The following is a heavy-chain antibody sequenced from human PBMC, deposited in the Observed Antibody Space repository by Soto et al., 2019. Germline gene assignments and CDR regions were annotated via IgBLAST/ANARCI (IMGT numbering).Heavy chain of an antibody. CDR1: GGSISSGGYY. CDR2: IYYSGST. CDR3: ARAVGCSSTSCRKALYGMDV. D-gene: IGHD2-2*01. V-gene: IGHV4-31*03. J-gene: IGHJ6*02. Sequence: LSLTCTVSGGSISSGGYYWSWIRQHPGKGLEWIGYIYYSGSTYYNPSLKSRVTISVDTSKNQFSLKLSSVTAADTAVYYCARAVGCSSTSCRKALYGMDVWGQGTTVIVSS.